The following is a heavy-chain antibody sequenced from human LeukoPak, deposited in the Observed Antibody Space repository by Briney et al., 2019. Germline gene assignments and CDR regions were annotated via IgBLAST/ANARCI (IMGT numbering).Heavy chain of an antibody. D-gene: IGHD5-12*01. CDR2: MNPKSGNT. CDR1: GYTFTSFD. V-gene: IGHV1-8*01. Sequence: ASVKVSRKASGYTFTSFDINWVRQATGQGLEWMGWMNPKSGNTGYAQKFQGRVTMTRNTSINTAYMELSSLRSEDTAVYYCAREVYSGYVPLGYWGQGTLVTVSS. J-gene: IGHJ4*02. CDR3: AREVYSGYVPLGY.